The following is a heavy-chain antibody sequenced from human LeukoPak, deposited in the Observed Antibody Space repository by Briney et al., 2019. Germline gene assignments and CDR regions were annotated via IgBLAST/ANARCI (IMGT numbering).Heavy chain of an antibody. CDR2: ISSGSSTI. CDR1: GGSISTYY. Sequence: PSETLSLTCTVSGGSISTYYWSWIRQPPGKGLEWLSYISSGSSTIYYADSVKGRFTISRDNAKNSLYLQMNSLRDEDTAVYYCARSSGWFLDYWGQGTLVTVSS. D-gene: IGHD6-19*01. J-gene: IGHJ4*02. V-gene: IGHV3-48*02. CDR3: ARSSGWFLDY.